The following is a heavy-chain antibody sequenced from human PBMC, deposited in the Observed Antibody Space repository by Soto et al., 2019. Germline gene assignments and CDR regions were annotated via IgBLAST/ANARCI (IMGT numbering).Heavy chain of an antibody. J-gene: IGHJ6*02. CDR2: IYHSGST. V-gene: IGHV4-38-2*01. Sequence: SETLSLTGAVSGYSISSGYYWGWIRQPPGKGLEWIGSIYHSGSTYYNPSLKSRVTISVDTSKNQFSLKLSSVTAADTAVYYCARKSPLYYGMDVWGQGTTVTVSS. CDR1: GYSISSGYY. CDR3: ARKSPLYYGMDV.